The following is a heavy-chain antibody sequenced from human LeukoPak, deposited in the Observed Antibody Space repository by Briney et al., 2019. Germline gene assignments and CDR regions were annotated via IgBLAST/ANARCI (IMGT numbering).Heavy chain of an antibody. CDR3: ARDQETTAHYYMVV. V-gene: IGHV3-21*01. Sequence: GGSLRLSCAASGFTFSSYSMNWVRQAPGKGLEWVSSISSSSSYIYYADSVKGRFTISRDNAKNSLYLQMNSLRAEDTAVYYCARDQETTAHYYMVVWGKGTTVTVSS. CDR1: GFTFSSYS. CDR2: ISSSSSYI. J-gene: IGHJ6*03. D-gene: IGHD1-7*01.